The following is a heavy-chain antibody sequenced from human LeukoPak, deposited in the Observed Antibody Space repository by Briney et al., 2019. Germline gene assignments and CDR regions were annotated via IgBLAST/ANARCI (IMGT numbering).Heavy chain of an antibody. CDR3: ARDRWGKYYFDY. Sequence: PGGSLRLYCAASGFPFSDFYMTWIRQAPGKGLEWVSYISSTATTIYYADSVKGRFTISRDNAKNSLYLQMNNLRAEDTAVYYCARDRWGKYYFDYWGQGTLVTVSS. J-gene: IGHJ4*02. CDR1: GFPFSDFY. V-gene: IGHV3-11*01. D-gene: IGHD7-27*01. CDR2: ISSTATTI.